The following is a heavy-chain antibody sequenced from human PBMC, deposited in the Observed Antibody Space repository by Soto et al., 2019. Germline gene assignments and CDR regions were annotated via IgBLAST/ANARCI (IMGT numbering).Heavy chain of an antibody. D-gene: IGHD3-22*01. Sequence: GGSLRLSCAASGFTFSSYSMNWVRQAPGKGLEWVSYISSSNSTIYYADSVKGRFPISRDNAKNSLYLQMNSLRDEDTAVYYCARHRGTNSGSSGYYFYFDLWGEGSQETFSS. CDR2: ISSSNSTI. CDR1: GFTFSSYS. CDR3: ARHRGTNSGSSGYYFYFDL. V-gene: IGHV3-48*02. J-gene: IGHJ4*02.